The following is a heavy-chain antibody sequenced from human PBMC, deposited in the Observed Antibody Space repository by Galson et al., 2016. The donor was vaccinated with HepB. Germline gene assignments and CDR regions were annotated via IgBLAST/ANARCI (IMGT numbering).Heavy chain of an antibody. CDR3: ARTRGVAVGGMEFDS. CDR2: INPKSGGT. J-gene: IGHJ5*01. Sequence: SVKVSCKASAYTFTGYIHWVRQAPRQGLEWMGWINPKSGGTHYAQEFEGRVTMTRDTSIRTVYMDLSRLTSDDTAVYYCARTRGVAVGGMEFDSWGQGTLVTVSS. V-gene: IGHV1-2*02. D-gene: IGHD6-19*01. CDR1: AYTFTGY.